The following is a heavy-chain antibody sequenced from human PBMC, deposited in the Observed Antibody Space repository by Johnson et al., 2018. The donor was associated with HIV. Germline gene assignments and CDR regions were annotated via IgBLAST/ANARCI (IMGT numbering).Heavy chain of an antibody. CDR3: VRGRISTVVVDLRGGGFDI. Sequence: QVQLVESGGGLVKPGGSLRLSCAASGFIFSNAWMSWVRQAPGKGLEWVAVISFDGSNEYYADSVKGRFTISRDNSKNTLHLQMNSLRTEDTAVYYCVRGRISTVVVDLRGGGFDIWGQGTLVTVSS. D-gene: IGHD2-2*01. CDR1: GFIFSNAW. CDR2: ISFDGSNE. J-gene: IGHJ3*02. V-gene: IGHV3-30*03.